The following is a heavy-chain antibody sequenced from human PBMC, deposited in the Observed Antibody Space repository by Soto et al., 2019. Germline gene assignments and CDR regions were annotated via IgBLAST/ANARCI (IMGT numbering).Heavy chain of an antibody. D-gene: IGHD3-10*01. Sequence: QVQLQESGPGLVKPSQTLSLTCTVSGGSISSGGYYWSWIRQHPGKGLEWSGYIYYSGSTYYNPSLKSRVTISVDTSKNQFPLKLSSVTAADTAVYYCATYGSGTYKPTTFDYWGQGTLVTVSS. J-gene: IGHJ4*02. V-gene: IGHV4-31*03. CDR2: IYYSGST. CDR1: GGSISSGGYY. CDR3: ATYGSGTYKPTTFDY.